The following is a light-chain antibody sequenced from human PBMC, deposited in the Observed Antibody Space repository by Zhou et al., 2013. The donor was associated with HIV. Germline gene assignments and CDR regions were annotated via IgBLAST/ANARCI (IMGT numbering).Light chain of an antibody. CDR2: EAS. J-gene: IGKJ1*01. CDR1: QSLLHSDGKTY. CDR3: MQSLETWT. Sequence: DIVMTQTPLSLSVTPGQPASISCKSSQSLLHSDGKTYLSWYLQKPGQPPQLLIYEASNRFSGVPDRFSGSGSGTDFTLRISRVEAVDVGVYYCMQSLETWTFGQGTKVDIK. V-gene: IGKV2D-29*01.